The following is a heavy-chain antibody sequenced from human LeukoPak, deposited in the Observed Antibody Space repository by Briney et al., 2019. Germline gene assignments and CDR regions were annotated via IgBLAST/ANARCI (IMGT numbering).Heavy chain of an antibody. D-gene: IGHD6-13*01. CDR1: GFTFSSYE. CDR2: ISSSGSTI. CDR3: ARCGYGSSWGYYYYYMDV. V-gene: IGHV3-48*03. J-gene: IGHJ6*03. Sequence: PGGSLRLSCAASGFTFSSYEMNWVRQAPGKGLEWVSYISSSGSTIYYADSVKGRFTISRDNAKNSLYLQMNSLRAEDTAVYYCARCGYGSSWGYYYYYMDVWGKGTTVTISS.